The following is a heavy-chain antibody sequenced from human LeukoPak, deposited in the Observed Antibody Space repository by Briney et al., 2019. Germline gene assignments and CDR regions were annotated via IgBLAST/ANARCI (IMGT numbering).Heavy chain of an antibody. D-gene: IGHD2-21*01. V-gene: IGHV4-61*02. CDR1: GGSISSDNYY. J-gene: IGHJ3*02. Sequence: SQTLSLTCTVSGGSISSDNYYWSWIRQPAGKGLEWIGRIYTSGSTNYNPSLKSRVTISVDTSKNQFSLKLSSVTAADTAVYYCAIRGFHAFDIWGQGTMVTVSS. CDR3: AIRGFHAFDI. CDR2: IYTSGST.